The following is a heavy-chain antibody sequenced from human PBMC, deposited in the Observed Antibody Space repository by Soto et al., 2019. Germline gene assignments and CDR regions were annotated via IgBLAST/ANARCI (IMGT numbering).Heavy chain of an antibody. V-gene: IGHV4-30-4*01. CDR2: IYYSGST. J-gene: IGHJ6*02. CDR3: ARAIVVTIGGMDV. Sequence: TLSLTCTVSGGSISSADYYWSWVRQPPGKGLEWIGYIYYSGSTFFNPSLKSRVTISKDTSRNQFSLRLNSVTAADTAVYYCARAIVVTIGGMDVWGQGTTVTVSS. CDR1: GGSISSADYY. D-gene: IGHD5-12*01.